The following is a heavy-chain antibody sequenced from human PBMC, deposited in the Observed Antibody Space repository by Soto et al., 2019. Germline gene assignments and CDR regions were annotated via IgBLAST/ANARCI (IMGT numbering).Heavy chain of an antibody. CDR3: ARELLYYDFWSGYRYFDY. CDR2: IYYSGST. Sequence: SETLSLTCTVSGGSISSGGYYWSWIRQHPGKGLEWIGYIYYSGSTYYNPSLKSRVTISVDTSKNQFSLKLSSVTAADTAVYYCARELLYYDFWSGYRYFDYWGQGTLVTVSS. V-gene: IGHV4-31*03. D-gene: IGHD3-3*01. CDR1: GGSISSGGYY. J-gene: IGHJ4*02.